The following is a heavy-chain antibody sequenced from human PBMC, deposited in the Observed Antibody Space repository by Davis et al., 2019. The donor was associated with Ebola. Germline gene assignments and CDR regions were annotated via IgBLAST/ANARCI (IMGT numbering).Heavy chain of an antibody. CDR1: GGSISSHY. CDR2: IYYSGST. CDR3: ASADYGVLRAPDAFDI. J-gene: IGHJ3*02. D-gene: IGHD4-17*01. V-gene: IGHV4-59*11. Sequence: PSETLSLTCTVSGGSISSHYWSWIRQPPGQGLEWIGYIYYSGSTNYNPSLKSRVTISVDTSKNQFSLKLSSVTAADTAMYYCASADYGVLRAPDAFDIWGQGTMVTVSS.